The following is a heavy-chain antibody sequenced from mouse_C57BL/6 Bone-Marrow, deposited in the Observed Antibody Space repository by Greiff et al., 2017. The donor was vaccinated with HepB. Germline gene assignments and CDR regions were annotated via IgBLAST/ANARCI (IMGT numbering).Heavy chain of an antibody. CDR3: ARWEGPYYYGSKSCAMDY. Sequence: VQLQQPGAELVKPGASVKLSCKASGYTFTSYWMHWVKQRPGQGLEWIGMIHPNSGSTNYNEKFKSKATLTVDKTSSTAYMQLSSLTSEDSAVYYCARWEGPYYYGSKSCAMDYWGQGTSVTVSS. V-gene: IGHV1-64*01. CDR1: GYTFTSYW. J-gene: IGHJ4*01. CDR2: IHPNSGST. D-gene: IGHD1-1*01.